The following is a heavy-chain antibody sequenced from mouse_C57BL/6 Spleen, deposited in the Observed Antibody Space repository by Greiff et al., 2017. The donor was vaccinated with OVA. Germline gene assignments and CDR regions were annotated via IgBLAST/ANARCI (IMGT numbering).Heavy chain of an antibody. Sequence: QVQLKQPGAELVMPGASVKLSCKASGYTFTSYWMHWVKQRPGKGLEWIGEIDPSDSYTNYNQKFKGKSTLTVDKSSSTAYMQLSSLTSEDSAVYYCARNDGNYVYFDVWGTGTTVTVSS. CDR3: ARNDGNYVYFDV. D-gene: IGHD2-1*01. V-gene: IGHV1-69*01. J-gene: IGHJ1*03. CDR2: IDPSDSYT. CDR1: GYTFTSYW.